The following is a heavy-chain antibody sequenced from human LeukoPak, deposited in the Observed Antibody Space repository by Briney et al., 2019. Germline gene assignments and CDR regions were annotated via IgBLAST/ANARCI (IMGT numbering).Heavy chain of an antibody. V-gene: IGHV4-59*08. D-gene: IGHD2-2*01. CDR3: ASLYCSSTSCYLFH. J-gene: IGHJ4*02. CDR2: FYCSGSP. Sequence: PSETLSLTCTVSGGSISSYYWRWVRQTPGKGLGWSGYFYCSGSPNYTPSLKSRVNISVDTSKNQFSLQLSSVTAADTALYYCASLYCSSTSCYLFHWGQGTLVTVSS. CDR1: GGSISSYY.